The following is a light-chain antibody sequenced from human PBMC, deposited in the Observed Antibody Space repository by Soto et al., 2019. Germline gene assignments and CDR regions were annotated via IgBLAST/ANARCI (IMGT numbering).Light chain of an antibody. V-gene: IGKV3-20*01. CDR2: GAS. Sequence: EIVLTQSPGTLSLSPGERATLSCRASQSVSNSYLAWYQQKPGQAPRLLIYGASSRATGIPDRFSGSGSGTDFTLTISRLEPEDLAVYYCQQYGSSPLYTFGQGTKLDIK. CDR3: QQYGSSPLYT. CDR1: QSVSNSY. J-gene: IGKJ2*01.